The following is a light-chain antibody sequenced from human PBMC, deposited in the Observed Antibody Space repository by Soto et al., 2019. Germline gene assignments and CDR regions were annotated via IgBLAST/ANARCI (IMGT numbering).Light chain of an antibody. V-gene: IGKV1-39*01. CDR3: QQSYSTPLT. CDR2: AAS. CDR1: QSISSY. Sequence: DIQMTQSPSSLSASVGDRVTITCRASQSISSYLNWYQQKPGKAPKLLIYAASSLQSGVPSRFSCSRSGTYFTLTISSLQPEDFATYYSQQSYSTPLTFGGGTKVEIK. J-gene: IGKJ4*01.